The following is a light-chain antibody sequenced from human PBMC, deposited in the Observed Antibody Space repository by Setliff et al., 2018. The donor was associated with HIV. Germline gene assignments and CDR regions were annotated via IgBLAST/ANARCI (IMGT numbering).Light chain of an antibody. V-gene: IGLV2-11*01. CDR2: DVS. Sequence: QSALTQPRSVSGSPGQSVTISCTGANSGFGYVSWYQQDPGKAPKLLIYDVSKRPSGVPDRFSGSKSGNTASLTISGLQAENEADYYCCSYTVSYTVFRTGTKVTVL. J-gene: IGLJ1*01. CDR3: CSYTVSYTV. CDR1: NSGFGY.